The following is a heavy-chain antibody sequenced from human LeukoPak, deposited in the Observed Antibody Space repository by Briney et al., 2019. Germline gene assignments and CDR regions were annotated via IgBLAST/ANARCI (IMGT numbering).Heavy chain of an antibody. Sequence: GGSLRLPCAASGFTFSSYGMHWVRQAPGKGLEWVAVIWYDGSNKYYADSVKGRFTISRDNSKNTLYLQMNSLRAEDTAVYYCARDGRYSYGTGTFDYWGQGTLVTVSS. CDR1: GFTFSSYG. D-gene: IGHD5-18*01. J-gene: IGHJ4*02. CDR2: IWYDGSNK. CDR3: ARDGRYSYGTGTFDY. V-gene: IGHV3-33*01.